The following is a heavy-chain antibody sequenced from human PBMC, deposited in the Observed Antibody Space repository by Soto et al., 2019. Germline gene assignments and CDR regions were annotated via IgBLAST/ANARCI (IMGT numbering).Heavy chain of an antibody. CDR3: ASQASSYFDY. Sequence: PGGSLRLSCAASGFTFSSFVMHWVRQAPGKGLEWVAVIWYDGSNKYYADSVKGRFTISRDNSKNTLYLQMNSLRAEDTAVYYCASQASSYFDYWGQGTLVTVSS. J-gene: IGHJ4*02. V-gene: IGHV3-33*01. CDR2: IWYDGSNK. CDR1: GFTFSSFV.